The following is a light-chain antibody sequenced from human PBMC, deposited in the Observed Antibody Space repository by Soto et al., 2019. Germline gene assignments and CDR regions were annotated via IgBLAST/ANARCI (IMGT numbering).Light chain of an antibody. CDR3: QQYYSYPRT. CDR1: QYITSY. CDR2: AAS. Sequence: AIQMTQSPSSLSASVGDIVTITCRASQYITSYLAWYQQKPGKAPKLLIYAASTLQSGVPSGFSGSGSGTDFTLTITCLQSEDFATYYCQQYYSYPRTFGQGTKVDIK. V-gene: IGKV1-8*01. J-gene: IGKJ1*01.